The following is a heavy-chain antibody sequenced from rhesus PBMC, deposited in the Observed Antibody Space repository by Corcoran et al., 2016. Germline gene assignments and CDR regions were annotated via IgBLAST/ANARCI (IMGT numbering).Heavy chain of an antibody. Sequence: QLQLQESGPGLVKPSETLSLTCAVPGGSVSSSTCWSWIRQPQGKGLEWIGYISGSSGRTYYNPSLKSRVTISTDTSKNQFSLKLSSVTAADTAVYYCARDGGYLLFDYWDQGVLVTVSS. D-gene: IGHD2-27*01. V-gene: IGHV4-65*01. J-gene: IGHJ4*01. CDR3: ARDGGYLLFDY. CDR1: GGSVSSSTC. CDR2: ISGSSGRT.